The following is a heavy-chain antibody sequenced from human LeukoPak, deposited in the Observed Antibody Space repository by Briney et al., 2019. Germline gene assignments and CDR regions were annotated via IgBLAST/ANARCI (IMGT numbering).Heavy chain of an antibody. D-gene: IGHD2-21*02. Sequence: ASVKVSCKASGGTFSSYAISWVRQAPGQGLEWMGGIIPIFGTANYAQKFQGRVTITADESTSTAYIELSSLRSEDTAVYYCARNCGGDCYASFDYWGQGTLVTVSS. CDR1: GGTFSSYA. J-gene: IGHJ4*02. CDR2: IIPIFGTA. V-gene: IGHV1-69*13. CDR3: ARNCGGDCYASFDY.